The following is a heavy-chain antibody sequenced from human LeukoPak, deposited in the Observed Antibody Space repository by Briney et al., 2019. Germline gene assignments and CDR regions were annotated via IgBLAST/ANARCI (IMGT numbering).Heavy chain of an antibody. CDR3: ARDRRAYYYDSSGYIAHAFDI. D-gene: IGHD3-22*01. J-gene: IGHJ3*02. Sequence: SETLSLTCTVSGGSISSYYWSWIRQPPGKGLEWIGYIYYSGSTNYNPSLKSRVTISVDTSKNQFSLKLSSVTAADTAVYYCARDRRAYYYDSSGYIAHAFDIWGQGTMVTVSS. CDR1: GGSISSYY. CDR2: IYYSGST. V-gene: IGHV4-59*12.